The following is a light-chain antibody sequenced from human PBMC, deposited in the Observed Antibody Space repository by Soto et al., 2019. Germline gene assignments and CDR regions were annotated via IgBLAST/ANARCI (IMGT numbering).Light chain of an antibody. CDR1: QSFSSTF. Sequence: PGDRATLSCRASQSFSSTFFAWYQQKPGQAPRLLIYGASSRATGIPDRFSGSGSGTDVTLTISRLEPEDFTVYYCQQYASSVTFGQGTKVEIK. CDR2: GAS. V-gene: IGKV3-20*01. J-gene: IGKJ1*01. CDR3: QQYASSVT.